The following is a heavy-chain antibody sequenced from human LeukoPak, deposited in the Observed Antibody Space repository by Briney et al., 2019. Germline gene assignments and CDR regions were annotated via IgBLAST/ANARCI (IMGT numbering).Heavy chain of an antibody. D-gene: IGHD5-18*01. J-gene: IGHJ5*02. CDR2: LYYSGTT. V-gene: IGHV4-39*01. CDR1: GGSITSSSYY. Sequence: SETLSLTCTVSGGSITSSSYYWGWVRQPPGKGLEWIGSLYYSGTTYYNPSLKSRVTISVDTSKNQFSLKLSSVTAADTAVYYYARQPYTYGPTSWFDPWGQGTLVTVSS. CDR3: ARQPYTYGPTSWFDP.